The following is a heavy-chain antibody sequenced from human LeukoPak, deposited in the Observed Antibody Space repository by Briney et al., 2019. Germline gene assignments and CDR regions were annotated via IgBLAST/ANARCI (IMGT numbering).Heavy chain of an antibody. D-gene: IGHD3-10*01. CDR1: GFTVSSNY. CDR2: IYGGGST. J-gene: IGHJ4*02. CDR3: TTFTLGDPLAYFDY. Sequence: GGSLRLSCAASGFTVSSNYMSWVRQAPGKGLEWVSVIYGGGSTYYADSVKGRFTISRDTSKNTLNLQMNSLRAEDTAVYYCTTFTLGDPLAYFDYWGQGTLVTVSS. V-gene: IGHV3-53*01.